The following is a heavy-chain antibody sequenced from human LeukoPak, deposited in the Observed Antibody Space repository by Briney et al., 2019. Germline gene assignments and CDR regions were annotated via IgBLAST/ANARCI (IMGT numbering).Heavy chain of an antibody. J-gene: IGHJ1*01. CDR2: ISGSGGST. V-gene: IGHV3-23*01. CDR1: GFTFSSYS. CDR3: AKMSSGWYLFSEYFQH. Sequence: GGSLRLSCAASGFTFSSYSMNWVRQAPGKGLEWVSAISGSGGSTYYADSVKGRFTISRDNSKNTLYLQMNSLRAEDTAVYYCAKMSSGWYLFSEYFQHWGQGTLVTVSS. D-gene: IGHD6-19*01.